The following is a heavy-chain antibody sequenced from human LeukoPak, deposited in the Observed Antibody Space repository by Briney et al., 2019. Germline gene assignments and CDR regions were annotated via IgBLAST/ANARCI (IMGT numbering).Heavy chain of an antibody. V-gene: IGHV3-30*02. D-gene: IGHD3-3*01. CDR1: GFTFSSYG. CDR3: AKDRLLEWLSQYYFDY. Sequence: GGSLRLSCAASGFTFSSYGMHWVRQAPGKGLEWVAFIRYDGSNKYYADSVKGRFTISRDNSKNTLYLQMDSLRAEDTAVYYCAKDRLLEWLSQYYFDYWGQGTLVTVSS. CDR2: IRYDGSNK. J-gene: IGHJ4*02.